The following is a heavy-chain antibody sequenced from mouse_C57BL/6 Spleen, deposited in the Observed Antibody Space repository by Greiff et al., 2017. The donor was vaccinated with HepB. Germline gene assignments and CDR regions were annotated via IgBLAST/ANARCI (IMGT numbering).Heavy chain of an antibody. CDR2: ILPGSGST. V-gene: IGHV1-9*01. Sequence: QVQLKESGAELMKPGASVKLSCKATGYTFTGYWIEWVKQRPGHGLEWIGEILPGSGSTNYNEKFKGKATFTADTSSNTAYMQLSSLTTEDSAIYYCARRGDDYDGEAAWFAYWGQGTLVTVSA. CDR1: GYTFTGYW. D-gene: IGHD2-4*01. CDR3: ARRGDDYDGEAAWFAY. J-gene: IGHJ3*01.